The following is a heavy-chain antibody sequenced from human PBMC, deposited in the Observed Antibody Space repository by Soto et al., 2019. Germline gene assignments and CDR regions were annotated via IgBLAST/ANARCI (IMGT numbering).Heavy chain of an antibody. CDR1: GFTFSSYS. V-gene: IGHV3-48*02. J-gene: IGHJ6*02. CDR2: ISSSSSTI. Sequence: EMQLVESGGGLVQPGGSLRLSCAASGFTFSSYSMNWVRQAPGKGLEWVSYISSSSSTIYYADSVKGRFTISRDNAKNSLYLQMNSLRDEDTAVYYCARDVGYYDILTGYYDYYYGMDVWGQGTTVTVSS. CDR3: ARDVGYYDILTGYYDYYYGMDV. D-gene: IGHD3-9*01.